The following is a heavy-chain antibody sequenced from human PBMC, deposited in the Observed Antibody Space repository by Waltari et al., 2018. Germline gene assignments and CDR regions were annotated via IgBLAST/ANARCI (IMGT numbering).Heavy chain of an antibody. D-gene: IGHD6-19*01. CDR1: GYTFTSYD. V-gene: IGHV1-8*01. CDR3: ARLNGIAVAGQYYYYGMDV. Sequence: QVQLVQSGAEVKKPGASVKVSCKASGYTFTSYDINWVRQATGQGLEWMGWMNPNSGNTGYAQKFQGRVTMTRNTSISTAYMELSSLRSEDTAVYYCARLNGIAVAGQYYYYGMDVWGQGTTVTVSS. J-gene: IGHJ6*02. CDR2: MNPNSGNT.